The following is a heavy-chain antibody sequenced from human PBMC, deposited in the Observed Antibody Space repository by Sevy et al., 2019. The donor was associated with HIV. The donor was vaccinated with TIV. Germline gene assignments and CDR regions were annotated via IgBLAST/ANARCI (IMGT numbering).Heavy chain of an antibody. CDR3: TNYVHY. CDR2: ISSSFTNI. J-gene: IGHJ4*02. V-gene: IGHV3-48*03. Sequence: GGSLRLSCVASGFTFNIYEMNWVRLAPGQGLEWVSYISSSFTNIYYADSVKGRFTISRDNAKNSLYLQMNSLRAEDTAVYYCTNYVHYWGQGTLVTVSS. D-gene: IGHD3-10*02. CDR1: GFTFNIYE.